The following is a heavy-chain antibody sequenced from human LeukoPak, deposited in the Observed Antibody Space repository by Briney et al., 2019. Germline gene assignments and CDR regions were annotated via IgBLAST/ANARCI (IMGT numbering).Heavy chain of an antibody. V-gene: IGHV3-23*01. J-gene: IGHJ6*02. CDR3: AKDKGWGYSSYDYYGMDV. D-gene: IGHD1-26*01. CDR2: ISGSGGST. Sequence: GGSLRLSCAASGFTFNSYAMSWVRQAPGKGLEWVSGISGSGGSTYYADSVKGRFTISRDISKNTLYVQMNSLRAEDAAVYYCAKDKGWGYSSYDYYGMDVWGQGTTVTVSS. CDR1: GFTFNSYA.